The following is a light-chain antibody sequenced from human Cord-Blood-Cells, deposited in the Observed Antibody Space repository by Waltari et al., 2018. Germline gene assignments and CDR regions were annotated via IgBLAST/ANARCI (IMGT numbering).Light chain of an antibody. CDR3: SSYTSSSTVV. V-gene: IGLV2-14*01. CDR1: SSDVGGYTY. CDR2: EVS. Sequence: QSALTQPASVSGSPGQSLTISCTGTSSDVGGYTYVSWYQQPPGKAPKLMIYEVSNRPSGVSNRFSGSKSGNTASLTISGLQAEDEADYYCSSYTSSSTVVFGGGTKLTVL. J-gene: IGLJ2*01.